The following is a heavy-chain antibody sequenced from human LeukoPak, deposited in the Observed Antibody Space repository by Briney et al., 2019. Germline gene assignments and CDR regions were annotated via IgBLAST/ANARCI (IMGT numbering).Heavy chain of an antibody. CDR1: GFTFSSYS. CDR3: ARSDYWSYPDY. Sequence: GGSLRLSCAASGFTFSSYSMNWVRQAPGKGLEWVSYISSSSSTIYYADSVKGRFTTSRDNAKNSLYLQMNSLRAEDTAVYYCARSDYWSYPDYWGQGTLVTVSS. CDR2: ISSSSSTI. V-gene: IGHV3-48*04. J-gene: IGHJ4*02. D-gene: IGHD3-3*01.